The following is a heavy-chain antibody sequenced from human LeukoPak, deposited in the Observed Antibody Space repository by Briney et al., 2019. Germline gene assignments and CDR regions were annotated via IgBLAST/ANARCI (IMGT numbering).Heavy chain of an antibody. V-gene: IGHV3-48*03. CDR2: ISSSGSTI. CDR1: GFTFSSYE. D-gene: IGHD1-26*01. Sequence: PGGSLRLSCAASGFTFSSYEMNWVRQAPGKGLEWVSYISSSGSTIYYADSVKGRFTISRDNAKHSLYLQMNSLRAEDTAVYYCARGASGSYELWFDPWGQGTLVTVYS. CDR3: ARGASGSYELWFDP. J-gene: IGHJ5*02.